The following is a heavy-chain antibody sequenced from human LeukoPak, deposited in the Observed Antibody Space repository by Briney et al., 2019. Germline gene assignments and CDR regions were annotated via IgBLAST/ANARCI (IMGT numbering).Heavy chain of an antibody. D-gene: IGHD3-10*01. J-gene: IGHJ3*02. CDR2: MNPNSGNT. CDR1: GYTFTSYD. CDR3: ARGSFYYGSGTYAFDI. Sequence: ASVKVSCKASGYTFTSYDINWVRQATGQGLEWMGWMNPNSGNTGYAQKFQRRGTITRNTSITTTYIELSSLRSEDTAVYYCARGSFYYGSGTYAFDIWGQGTMVTVSS. V-gene: IGHV1-8*03.